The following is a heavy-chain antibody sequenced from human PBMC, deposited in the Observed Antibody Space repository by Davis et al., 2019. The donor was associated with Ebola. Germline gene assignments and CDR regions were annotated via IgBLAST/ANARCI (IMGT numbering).Heavy chain of an antibody. Sequence: MPSETLSLTCAVSGVSLSNNNWWSWVRQSPGRGLEWIGEIDHSGTTNYIPSLKSRVTMSVDKSKNQFSLELTSVTAADTAIYYCARHGIDYGDYVGDYWGQGTLVTVSS. J-gene: IGHJ4*02. D-gene: IGHD4-17*01. CDR3: ARHGIDYGDYVGDY. CDR1: GVSLSNNNW. CDR2: IDHSGTT. V-gene: IGHV4-4*02.